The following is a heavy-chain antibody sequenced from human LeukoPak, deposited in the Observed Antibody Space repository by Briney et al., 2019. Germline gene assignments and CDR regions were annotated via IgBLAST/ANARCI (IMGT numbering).Heavy chain of an antibody. CDR1: GYTFTSYG. J-gene: IGHJ4*02. D-gene: IGHD3-10*01. CDR2: ISAYNGNT. CDR3: ARTEIYYYGSGSSDY. V-gene: IGHV1-18*01. Sequence: GASVKVSCKASGYTFTSYGISWVRQAPGQGLEWTGWISAYNGNTNYAQKLQGRVTMTTDTSTSTAYMELRSLRSDDTAVYYCARTEIYYYGSGSSDYWGQGTLVTVSS.